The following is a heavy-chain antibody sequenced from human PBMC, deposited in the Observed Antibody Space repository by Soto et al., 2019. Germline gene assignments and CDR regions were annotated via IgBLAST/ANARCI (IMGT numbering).Heavy chain of an antibody. J-gene: IGHJ5*01. CDR1: GFTFGSYW. CDR3: ARDPRGHYSFDS. Sequence: EVQLVESGGSLVQPGGSLRLSCAASGFTFGSYWMTWVRQAPGKGLEWVANIKQDGSEKYYVDSVKGRFFISRDNAKNSLFLQMSSLRVDDTAMYYCARDPRGHYSFDSWGQGTLVTVSS. V-gene: IGHV3-7*03. CDR2: IKQDGSEK. D-gene: IGHD2-21*01.